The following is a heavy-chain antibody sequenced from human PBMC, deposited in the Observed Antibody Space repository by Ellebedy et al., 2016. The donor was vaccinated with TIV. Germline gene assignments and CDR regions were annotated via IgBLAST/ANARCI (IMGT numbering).Heavy chain of an antibody. Sequence: AASVKVSCKASGYTFTSYWIHWVRQAPGQGLEWMGWINPNSGGTNYAQKFQGWVTMTRDTSISTAYMELSRLRSDDTAVYYCARDLGSNPGMDVWGQGTTVTVSS. V-gene: IGHV1-2*04. D-gene: IGHD2-15*01. CDR2: INPNSGGT. CDR3: ARDLGSNPGMDV. J-gene: IGHJ6*02. CDR1: GYTFTSYW.